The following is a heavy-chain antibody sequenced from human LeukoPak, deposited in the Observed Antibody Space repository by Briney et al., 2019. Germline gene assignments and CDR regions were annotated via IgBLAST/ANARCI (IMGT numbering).Heavy chain of an antibody. J-gene: IGHJ4*02. CDR1: GGSISSYY. CDR2: IYYSGST. D-gene: IGHD6-19*01. V-gene: IGHV4-59*01. Sequence: PSETLSLTCTVSGGSISSYYWSWIRQPPGKGLVWIGYIYYSGSTNYNPSLKSRVTISVDTSKNQFSLKLSSVTAADTAVYYCARVLGWQSGWPYYFDNWGQGTLVTVSS. CDR3: ARVLGWQSGWPYYFDN.